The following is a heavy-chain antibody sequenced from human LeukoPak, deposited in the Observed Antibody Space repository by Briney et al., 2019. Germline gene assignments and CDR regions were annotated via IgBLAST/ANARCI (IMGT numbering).Heavy chain of an antibody. J-gene: IGHJ6*02. Sequence: GGSLRLSCAASGFTFSSYSMTWVRQAPGKGLEWVSSISSSSSYIYYADSVKGRFTISRDNAKNSLYLQMNSLRAEDTAVYYCARDGSYDFWSGYYWAINYYYYGMDVWGQGTTVTVSS. D-gene: IGHD3-3*01. CDR3: ARDGSYDFWSGYYWAINYYYYGMDV. V-gene: IGHV3-21*01. CDR1: GFTFSSYS. CDR2: ISSSSSYI.